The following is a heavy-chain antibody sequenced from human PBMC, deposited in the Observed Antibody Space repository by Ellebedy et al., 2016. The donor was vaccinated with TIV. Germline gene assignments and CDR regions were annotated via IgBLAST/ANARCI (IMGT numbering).Heavy chain of an antibody. V-gene: IGHV3-74*01. J-gene: IGHJ4*02. D-gene: IGHD2/OR15-2a*01. CDR1: GFTFRSYW. CDR3: TTYQGNY. Sequence: GESLKISCAVSGFTFRSYWMHWVRQAPGKGLAWVSHINEDGGNTGYADSVKGRFTISRDDSKNTAYLQMNSLKTEDTAVYYCTTYQGNYWGQGTLVTVSS. CDR2: INEDGGNT.